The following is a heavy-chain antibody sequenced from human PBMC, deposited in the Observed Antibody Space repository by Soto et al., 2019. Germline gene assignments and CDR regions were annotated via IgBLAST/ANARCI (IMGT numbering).Heavy chain of an antibody. J-gene: IGHJ4*02. Sequence: PGRSLRLSCAASGFSFSSYWMHWVRQAPGKGLVWVSRINSDGSSTNHADSVKGRFTISRDNAKNTLSLHMNSLRAEDTAVYYCAKAVFSVGRRSPYSFDYRGPGTLVTLSS. CDR1: GFSFSSYW. CDR2: INSDGSST. D-gene: IGHD2-15*01. CDR3: AKAVFSVGRRSPYSFDY. V-gene: IGHV3-74*01.